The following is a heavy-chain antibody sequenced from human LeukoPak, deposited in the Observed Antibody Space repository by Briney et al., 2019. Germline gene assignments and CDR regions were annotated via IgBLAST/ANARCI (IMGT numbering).Heavy chain of an antibody. CDR2: IRSKAYGGTT. D-gene: IGHD3-22*01. CDR1: GFTFGDYA. J-gene: IGHJ4*02. CDR3: TRSDYYDSSGYYHFDY. Sequence: GGSLRLSCTASGFTFGDYAMSWVRQAPGKGLEWVGFIRSKAYGGTTEYAASVKGRFTISRDDSKGIAYLQMNSLKTEDTAVYYCTRSDYYDSSGYYHFDYWGQGTLVTVSS. V-gene: IGHV3-49*04.